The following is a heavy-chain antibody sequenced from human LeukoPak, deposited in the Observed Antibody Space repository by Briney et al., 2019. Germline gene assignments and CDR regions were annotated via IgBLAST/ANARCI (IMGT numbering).Heavy chain of an antibody. CDR1: GFTFSSYG. Sequence: PGGSLRLSCAASGFTFSSYGMHWVRQAPGKGLEWVAVIRYDGSNKYYADSVKGRFTISRDNSKNTLYLQMNSLRAEDTAVYYCAKDWRYYDSSGYPDYWGQGTLVTVSS. V-gene: IGHV3-30*02. D-gene: IGHD3-22*01. CDR3: AKDWRYYDSSGYPDY. J-gene: IGHJ4*02. CDR2: IRYDGSNK.